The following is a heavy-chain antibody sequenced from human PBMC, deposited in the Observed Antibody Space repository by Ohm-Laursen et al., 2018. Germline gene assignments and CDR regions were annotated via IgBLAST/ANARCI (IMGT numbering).Heavy chain of an antibody. CDR3: ARGYGSGSYLELDY. J-gene: IGHJ4*02. V-gene: IGHV6-1*01. D-gene: IGHD3-10*01. CDR1: GDSVSSDSAA. CDR2: TYCRSKWYF. Sequence: QTLSLTCAISGDSVSSDSAAWNWIRQPPSRGLEWLGRTYCRSKWYFDYAVSVRSRITINPDTSKNQFSLQLNSVNPEDTAVYYCARGYGSGSYLELDYWGQGTLVTVSS.